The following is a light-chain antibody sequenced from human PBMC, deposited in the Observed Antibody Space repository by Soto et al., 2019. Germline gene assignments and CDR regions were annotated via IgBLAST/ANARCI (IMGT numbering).Light chain of an antibody. J-gene: IGKJ4*01. Sequence: DIVMTQSPDSLAVSLGERATINCKSSQSVLYSSDNKNYLAWYQQKPGQPPKLLIYWASTRDSGVPDRFSGSGAGADFPLTISSLQAEDVAVYYCQQYYSTLTFGGGTKVEL. CDR1: QSVLYSSDNKNY. CDR3: QQYYSTLT. V-gene: IGKV4-1*01. CDR2: WAS.